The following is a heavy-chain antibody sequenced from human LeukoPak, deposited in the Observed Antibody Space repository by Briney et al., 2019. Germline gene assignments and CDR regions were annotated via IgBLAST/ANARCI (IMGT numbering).Heavy chain of an antibody. V-gene: IGHV1-46*01. CDR3: ARAQAQAYGSGSYYIPVISGSDY. Sequence: ASVKVSCKASGYSFTSYYIHWVRQAPGQGLEWLGIINCSGGSTSYAQKFQGRVTMTRDTSTRTVYMELSSLRSEDTAVYYCARAQAQAYGSGSYYIPVISGSDYWGQGTLVTVSS. CDR2: INCSGGST. CDR1: GYSFTSYY. J-gene: IGHJ4*02. D-gene: IGHD3-10*01.